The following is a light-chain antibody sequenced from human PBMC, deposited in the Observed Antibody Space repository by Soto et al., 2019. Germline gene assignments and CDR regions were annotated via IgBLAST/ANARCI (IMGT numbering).Light chain of an antibody. Sequence: QSALTQPASVSGSPGQSITISCTGTISDVGGYNFVSWYQQHPGNAPKLMIFEVSNRPSGISDRFSASKSGNTASLTISGLQAEDEADYYCFSYTSSSTLVFGGGTQLTVL. CDR2: EVS. V-gene: IGLV2-14*03. J-gene: IGLJ3*02. CDR1: ISDVGGYNF. CDR3: FSYTSSSTLV.